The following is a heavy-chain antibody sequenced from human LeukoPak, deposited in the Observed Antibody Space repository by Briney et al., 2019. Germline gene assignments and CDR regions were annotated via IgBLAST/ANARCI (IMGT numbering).Heavy chain of an antibody. D-gene: IGHD2-21*02. V-gene: IGHV4-34*01. CDR3: ARGLSAIVH. Sequence: PSETLSLTCAVYGGSFSGYYWIWIRQPPGKGLEWIGETNRGGITNYNPSLKSRVTISVDTSKNQFSLKLSSVTAADTAVYYCARGLSAIVHWGQGTLVTVSS. CDR2: TNRGGIT. CDR1: GGSFSGYY. J-gene: IGHJ4*02.